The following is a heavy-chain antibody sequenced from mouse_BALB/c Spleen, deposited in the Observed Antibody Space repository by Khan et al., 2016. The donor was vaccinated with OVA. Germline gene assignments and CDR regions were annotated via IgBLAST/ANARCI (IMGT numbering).Heavy chain of an antibody. Sequence: QIQLVQSGPELKKPGETVKISCKASGFTLTNYGMSWVKQAPGKGLKWMGWINTYTGEPTNADDFKGRFAFSFETSASAAYLQINNLKHEDTATDVCARKNYSYDRYFDVWGAGTTVTVSS. CDR1: GFTLTNYG. D-gene: IGHD2-12*01. CDR3: ARKNYSYDRYFDV. V-gene: IGHV9-3-1*01. J-gene: IGHJ1*01. CDR2: INTYTGEP.